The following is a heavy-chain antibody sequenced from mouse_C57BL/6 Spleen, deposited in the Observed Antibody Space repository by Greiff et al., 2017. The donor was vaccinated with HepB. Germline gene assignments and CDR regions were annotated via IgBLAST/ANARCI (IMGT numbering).Heavy chain of an antibody. J-gene: IGHJ2*01. CDR1: GYSITSGYY. V-gene: IGHV3-6*01. CDR3: ASYYSNFDY. Sequence: EVQLVESGPGLVKPSQSLSLTCSVPGYSITSGYYWNWIRQFPGNKLEWMGYISYDGSNNYNPSLKNRISITRDTSKNQFFLKLNSVTTEDTATYYCASYYSNFDYWGQGTTLTVSS. D-gene: IGHD2-5*01. CDR2: ISYDGSN.